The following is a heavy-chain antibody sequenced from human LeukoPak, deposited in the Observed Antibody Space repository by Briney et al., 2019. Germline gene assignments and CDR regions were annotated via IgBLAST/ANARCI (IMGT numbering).Heavy chain of an antibody. CDR1: GGSISSSSYY. J-gene: IGHJ4*02. Sequence: SETLSLTCSVSGGSISSSSYYWGWIRRPPGKGLEWIGNIHYSGNTHYNPSLKSRVTISVDTSKNQFSLRLSSVTAADTAVYYCARYCSSTSCSFDYWGQGTLVTVSS. V-gene: IGHV4-39*01. CDR3: ARYCSSTSCSFDY. D-gene: IGHD2-2*01. CDR2: IHYSGNT.